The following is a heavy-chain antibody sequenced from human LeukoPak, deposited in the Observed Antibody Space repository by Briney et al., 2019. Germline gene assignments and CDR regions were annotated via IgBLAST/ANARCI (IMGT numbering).Heavy chain of an antibody. CDR1: GFTFSSYS. J-gene: IGHJ4*02. V-gene: IGHV3-48*04. D-gene: IGHD5-24*01. Sequence: GGSLRLSCAASGFTFSSYSMNWVRQAPGKGLEWVSYISSSSSTIYYADSVKGRFTISRDNAKNSLYLQMNGLRAEDTAVYYCARDGDGYGGYWGQGTLVAVSS. CDR3: ARDGDGYGGY. CDR2: ISSSSSTI.